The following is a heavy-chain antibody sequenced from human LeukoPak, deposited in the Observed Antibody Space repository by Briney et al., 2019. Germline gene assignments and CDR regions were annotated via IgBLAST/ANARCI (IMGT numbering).Heavy chain of an antibody. Sequence: SQTLSLTCAISGDSVSRNSGAWNWIRQSPSRGLEWLGRTYYRSKWYNDYAVSVKSRITINPDTSKNQFSLHLNSVTPEDTAGYYCASFRSIAGFDYWGQGTLVTVSS. D-gene: IGHD2-21*01. J-gene: IGHJ4*02. V-gene: IGHV6-1*01. CDR2: TYYRSKWYN. CDR3: ASFRSIAGFDY. CDR1: GDSVSRNSGA.